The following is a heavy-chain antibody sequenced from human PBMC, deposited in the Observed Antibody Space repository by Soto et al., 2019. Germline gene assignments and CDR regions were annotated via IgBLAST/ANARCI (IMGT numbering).Heavy chain of an antibody. CDR1: GFTFSSYA. V-gene: IGHV3-64*01. Sequence: EVQLVESGGGLVQPGWSLRLSCAASGFTFSSYAMHWVRQAPGQGLEYVSAITSNGGNTDYARSVKGRFTISRDNSKNTLYLQMGSLRAEDMAVYYCARRIPFSYGMDVWGQGTTVTVSS. CDR2: ITSNGGNT. D-gene: IGHD2-21*01. CDR3: ARRIPFSYGMDV. J-gene: IGHJ6*02.